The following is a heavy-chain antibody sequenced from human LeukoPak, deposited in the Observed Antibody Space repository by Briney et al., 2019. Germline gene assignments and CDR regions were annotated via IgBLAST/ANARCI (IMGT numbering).Heavy chain of an antibody. CDR1: GGSISSNNW. V-gene: IGHV4-4*02. CDR3: ARVNINNWHSCDY. Sequence: ASETLSLTCAVSGGSISSNNWWGWVRQPPGKGLGWIGEIYHSGSPNYNPSLKSRVTISVDKSRNHFSLNLSSVTAADTAVYYCARVNINNWHSCDYWGQGTLVTVSS. J-gene: IGHJ4*02. D-gene: IGHD1-1*01. CDR2: IYHSGSP.